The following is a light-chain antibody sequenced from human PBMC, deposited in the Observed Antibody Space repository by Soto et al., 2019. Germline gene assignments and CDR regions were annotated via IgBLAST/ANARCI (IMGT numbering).Light chain of an antibody. Sequence: QSLLTQPPSASGTPGQRVTISCSGSSSNIGSNHVFWYQQLPGTAPKLLIYKNNQRPSGVPDRFSGSKSGTSASLAISGLRSEDEADYYCAAWDDTMSGPHYVVGNGTKVTVL. CDR1: SSNIGSNH. CDR3: AAWDDTMSGPHYV. CDR2: KNN. J-gene: IGLJ1*01. V-gene: IGLV1-47*01.